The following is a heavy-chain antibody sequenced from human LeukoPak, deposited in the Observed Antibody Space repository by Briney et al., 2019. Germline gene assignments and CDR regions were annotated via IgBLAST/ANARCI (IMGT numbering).Heavy chain of an antibody. V-gene: IGHV4-39*07. Sequence: PSETCPSPALSLVAPSAVVVTTGAGSASPPGKGLEWIGSIYYSGSTYYNPSLKSRVTISVDTSKNQFSLKLSSVTAADTAVYYCARGSGYSGYENYFDYWGQGTLVTVSS. J-gene: IGHJ4*02. CDR3: ARGSGYSGYENYFDY. CDR1: VAPSAVVVTT. D-gene: IGHD5-12*01. CDR2: IYYSGST.